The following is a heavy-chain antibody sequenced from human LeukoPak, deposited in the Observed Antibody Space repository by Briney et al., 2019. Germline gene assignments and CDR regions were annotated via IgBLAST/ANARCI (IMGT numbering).Heavy chain of an antibody. J-gene: IGHJ5*02. V-gene: IGHV4-31*03. CDR2: IYYSGST. CDR1: GGSISSGGYY. CDR3: AIYRSGNWFDP. Sequence: PSETLSLTCTVSGGSISSGGYYWSWIRQHPGKGPEWIGCIYYSGSTYYNPSLKSRVTISVDTSKNQFSLKLSSVTAADTAVYYCAIYRSGNWFDPWGQGTLVTVSS. D-gene: IGHD3-10*01.